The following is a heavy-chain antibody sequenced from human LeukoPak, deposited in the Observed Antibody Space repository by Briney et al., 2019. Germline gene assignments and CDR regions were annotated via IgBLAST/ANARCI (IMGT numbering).Heavy chain of an antibody. Sequence: GGSLRLSCTASRFTLSDHSMHWRRQAPGKGLEWVGRIRNKPDSYTTEYAASVKGRFTISRDDSKNSLYLQKNSLKTEDTAIYYCARGRRLSSDDVFYMWGQGTLVTVS. CDR2: IRNKPDSYTT. J-gene: IGHJ3*02. CDR1: RFTLSDHS. V-gene: IGHV3-72*01. D-gene: IGHD3-10*01. CDR3: ARGRRLSSDDVFYM.